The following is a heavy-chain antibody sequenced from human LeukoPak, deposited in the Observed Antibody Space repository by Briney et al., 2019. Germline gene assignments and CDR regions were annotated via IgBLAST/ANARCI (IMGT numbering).Heavy chain of an antibody. J-gene: IGHJ4*02. CDR3: ATWGSGYSYGALEY. CDR1: GIIFSNYA. CDR2: IIVSGAST. D-gene: IGHD5-18*01. Sequence: PGGSLRLSCAASGIIFSNYAITWVRQAPGKGLEWVSDIIVSGASTNYADSVKGRFIISRDNSKNTLYLQMNSLRAEDTAVYYCATWGSGYSYGALEYWGQGTLVTVST. V-gene: IGHV3-23*01.